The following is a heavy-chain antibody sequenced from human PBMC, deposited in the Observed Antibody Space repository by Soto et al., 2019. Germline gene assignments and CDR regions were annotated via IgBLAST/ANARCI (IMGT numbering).Heavy chain of an antibody. V-gene: IGHV3-23*01. CDR1: GFTFNNYA. CDR3: ARGQGGSRSLTPRVDF. J-gene: IGHJ4*02. CDR2: ISGGGDTT. D-gene: IGHD3-10*01. Sequence: EVQLLESGGGLVQPGGSLRLSCAASGFTFNNYAMTWVRQAPGKGLEWVSAISGGGDTTSYADSVKGRFTVSRDGSKNTGYLKMSSLRAEDTALYYCARGQGGSRSLTPRVDFWGQGTLVTVSS.